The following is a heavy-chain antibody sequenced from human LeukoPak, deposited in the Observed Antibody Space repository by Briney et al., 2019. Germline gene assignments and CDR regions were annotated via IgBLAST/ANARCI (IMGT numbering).Heavy chain of an antibody. CDR2: INHSGST. Sequence: PSETLSLTCAVYGGSFSGYYWSWIRQPPEKGLGWIGEINHSGSTNYNPSLKSRVTISVDTSKNQFSLKLSSVTAADTAVYYCARAGLTYSGSYYNWFDPWGQGTLVTVSS. CDR3: ARAGLTYSGSYYNWFDP. D-gene: IGHD1-26*01. V-gene: IGHV4-34*01. J-gene: IGHJ5*02. CDR1: GGSFSGYY.